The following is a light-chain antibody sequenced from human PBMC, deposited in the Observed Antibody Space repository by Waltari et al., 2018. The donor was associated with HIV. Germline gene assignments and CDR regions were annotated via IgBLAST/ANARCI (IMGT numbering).Light chain of an antibody. CDR2: GAS. J-gene: IGKJ2*01. CDR1: QSVSSSY. V-gene: IGKV3-20*01. CDR3: QQYGSSPYT. Sequence: EIVLTQSPGTLSLSPGERATLSCRASQSVSSSYLAWYQLKPGQAPRLLIHGASSRATGIPDRFSSSGSGTDFTLTISRLEPEDFAVYYCQQYGSSPYTFGQGTKLEIK.